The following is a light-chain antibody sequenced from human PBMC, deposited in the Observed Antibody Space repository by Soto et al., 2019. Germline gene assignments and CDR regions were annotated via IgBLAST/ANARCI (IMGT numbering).Light chain of an antibody. CDR1: QSISSW. Sequence: DIQMTQSLSTVSASVGDRVTITCRARQSISSWLAWYQQKSGKAPKLLIYKASSLESGVPSRFSGSGSGTEFTLIISSLQPDDFETYYCQQYSNYPWTFGQGTKVEIK. V-gene: IGKV1-5*03. CDR2: KAS. CDR3: QQYSNYPWT. J-gene: IGKJ1*01.